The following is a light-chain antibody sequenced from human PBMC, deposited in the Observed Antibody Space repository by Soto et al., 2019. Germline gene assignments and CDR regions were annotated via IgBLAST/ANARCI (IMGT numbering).Light chain of an antibody. J-gene: IGLJ1*01. CDR1: SSDVGTYTL. CDR2: EVN. Sequence: QSVLAQPASVPGSPGQSITISCTGTSSDVGTYTLVSWYQQHPGKDPKLVIYEVNKRPAGVSKRFSGSKSGDTASLTISGLQAEDEADYYCSSYAGAITFYVFGTGTKVTVL. CDR3: SSYAGAITFYV. V-gene: IGLV2-23*02.